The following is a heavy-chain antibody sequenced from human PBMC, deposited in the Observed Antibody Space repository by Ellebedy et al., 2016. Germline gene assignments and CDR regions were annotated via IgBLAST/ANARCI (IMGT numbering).Heavy chain of an antibody. D-gene: IGHD3-16*01. V-gene: IGHV3-21*01. CDR2: ISSTSVYI. Sequence: GESLKISCEASGFTFSSYSMNWVRQAPGKGPEWISSISSTSVYIYYADSVKGRFTISRDNAKNSLYLQINSLRAEDAAVYYCARTPLVTFGGDLYYFDNWGQGTLVTVTS. CDR3: ARTPLVTFGGDLYYFDN. CDR1: GFTFSSYS. J-gene: IGHJ4*02.